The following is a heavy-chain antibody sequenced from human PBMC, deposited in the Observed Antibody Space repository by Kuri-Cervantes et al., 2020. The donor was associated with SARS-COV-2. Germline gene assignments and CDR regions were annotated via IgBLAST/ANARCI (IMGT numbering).Heavy chain of an antibody. CDR2: IIPIFGTA. CDR1: GGTFSSYA. CDR3: ARASTYCSSTSCYDYYYMDV. J-gene: IGHJ6*03. D-gene: IGHD2-2*01. V-gene: IGHV1-69*13. Sequence: SVKVSCKASGGTFSSYAISWVRQAPGQGLEWMGRIIPIFGTANYAQKFQGRVTITAVESTSTAYMELSSLRSEDTAVYYCARASTYCSSTSCYDYYYMDVWGKGTTVTVSS.